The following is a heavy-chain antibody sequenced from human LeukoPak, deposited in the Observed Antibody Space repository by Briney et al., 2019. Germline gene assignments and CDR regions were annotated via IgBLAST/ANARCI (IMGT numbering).Heavy chain of an antibody. J-gene: IGHJ4*02. CDR2: IWYDGSNK. CDR1: GFTFSSYG. V-gene: IGHV3-33*01. Sequence: GGSLRLSCAASGFTFSSYGMHWVRQAPGKGLEWVAVIWYDGSNKYYADSVKGRFAISRDNSKNTLYLQMNSLRAEDTAVYYCARSHQSNAQDYWGQGTLVTVSS. D-gene: IGHD4-11*01. CDR3: ARSHQSNAQDY.